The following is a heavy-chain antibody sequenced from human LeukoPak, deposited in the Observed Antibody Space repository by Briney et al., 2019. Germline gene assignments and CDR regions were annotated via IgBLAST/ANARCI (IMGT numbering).Heavy chain of an antibody. CDR2: IKQDGSEK. Sequence: GGSLRLSCAASGFTFSSYWMSWVRQAPGKGLEWVANIKQDGSEKYYVDSVKGRFTISRDNAKNSLYLQMNSLRAEDTAVYYCARAAVGYGSGSYYYMDVWGKGTTVTISS. J-gene: IGHJ6*03. D-gene: IGHD3-10*01. CDR1: GFTFSSYW. V-gene: IGHV3-7*01. CDR3: ARAAVGYGSGSYYYMDV.